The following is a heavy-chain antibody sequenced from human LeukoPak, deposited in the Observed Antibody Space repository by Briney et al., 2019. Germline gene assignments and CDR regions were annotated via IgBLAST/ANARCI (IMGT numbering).Heavy chain of an antibody. CDR2: INSGGSST. V-gene: IGHV3-74*01. Sequence: GGSLRLSCAASGSTFSLSWMHWVRRAPGKGLVWVSRINSGGSSTAYADSVKGRFTISRDFSKNTVFLHMNSLRAEDTAMYYCARGDDSGYYDYFDYWGQGALVTVSS. D-gene: IGHD3-22*01. CDR1: GSTFSLSW. CDR3: ARGDDSGYYDYFDY. J-gene: IGHJ4*02.